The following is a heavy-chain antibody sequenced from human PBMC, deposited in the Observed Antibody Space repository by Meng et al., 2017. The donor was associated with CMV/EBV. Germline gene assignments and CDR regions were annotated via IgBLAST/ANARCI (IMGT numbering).Heavy chain of an antibody. Sequence: QVRWGQAGSAVTLAGASVKVSCKVSGYTFSSYGIRWVRQAPGQGLEWMGWISDNNGNTTYAQKLQGRVTMTTDTSTITAYMELRSLRSDDTAVYYCAREGFDYWGQGTLVTVSS. J-gene: IGHJ4*02. CDR2: ISDNNGNT. V-gene: IGHV1-18*01. CDR3: AREGFDY. CDR1: GYTFSSYG.